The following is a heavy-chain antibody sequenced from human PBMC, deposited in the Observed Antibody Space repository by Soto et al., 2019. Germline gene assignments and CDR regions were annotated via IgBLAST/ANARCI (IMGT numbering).Heavy chain of an antibody. J-gene: IGHJ6*03. V-gene: IGHV1-18*01. CDR3: ARYCSGGSCSAKDSYYYMDV. CDR2: ISAYNGNT. CDR1: GYTFTSYG. D-gene: IGHD2-15*01. Sequence: QVQLVQSGAEVKKPGASVKVSCKASGYTFTSYGISWVRQAPGQGLEWMGWISAYNGNTNYAQKLQGRVTMTTDTATSTAYMELRSLRSDDTAVYYCARYCSGGSCSAKDSYYYMDVWGKGTTVTVSS.